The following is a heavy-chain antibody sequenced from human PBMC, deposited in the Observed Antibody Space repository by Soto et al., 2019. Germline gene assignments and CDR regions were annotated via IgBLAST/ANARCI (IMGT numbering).Heavy chain of an antibody. V-gene: IGHV4-59*08. D-gene: IGHD6-13*01. CDR1: GGSISSYY. CDR3: ARQPPAYSSSPFEVMGAFDI. J-gene: IGHJ3*02. Sequence: NPSETLSLTCTVSGGSISSYYWSWIRQPPGKGLEWIGYIYYSGSTNYNPSLKSRVTISVDTSKNQFSLKLSSVTAADTAVYYCARQPPAYSSSPFEVMGAFDIWGQGTMVTVSS. CDR2: IYYSGST.